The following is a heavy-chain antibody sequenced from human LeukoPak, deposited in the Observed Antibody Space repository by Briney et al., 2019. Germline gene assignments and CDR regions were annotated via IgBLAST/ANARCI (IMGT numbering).Heavy chain of an antibody. V-gene: IGHV3-21*01. D-gene: IGHD4-17*01. CDR1: GFTFSGYS. J-gene: IGHJ4*02. CDR3: ARGNLTTVAYYFDY. CDR2: ISSGSTYI. Sequence: PGGSLRLSCVASGFTFSGYSMNWVRQAPGKGLEWVSSISSGSTYIYYADSVKGRFTISRDNAKNSLYLQMNSLRAEDTAVYYCARGNLTTVAYYFDYWGQGTLVAVSS.